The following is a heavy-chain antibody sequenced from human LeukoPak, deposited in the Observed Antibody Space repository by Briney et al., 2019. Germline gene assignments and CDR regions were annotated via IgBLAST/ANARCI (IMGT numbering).Heavy chain of an antibody. V-gene: IGHV4-34*01. CDR2: INHSGST. D-gene: IGHD3-3*02. J-gene: IGHJ5*02. CDR1: GGSFSGYY. CDR3: AREGRPFISGFDP. Sequence: SETLSLTCAVYGGSFSGYYWSWIRQPPGKGLERIGEINHSGSTNYNPSLKSRVTISVDTSKNQFSLKLSSVTAADTAVYYCAREGRPFISGFDPWGQGTLVTVSS.